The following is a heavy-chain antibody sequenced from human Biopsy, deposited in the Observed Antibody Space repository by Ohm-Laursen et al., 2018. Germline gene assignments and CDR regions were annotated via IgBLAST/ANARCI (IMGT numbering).Heavy chain of an antibody. CDR2: IYYSVMT. CDR1: GDSVTKYY. J-gene: IGHJ6*02. V-gene: IGHV4-59*02. D-gene: IGHD4-11*01. CDR3: ARDSGILNYGNFKYYHYYGMDV. Sequence: SDTLSLTCPVSGDSVTKYYWSWIRQPPGKGLEWIGHIYYSVMTNYNPSLQSRVSISVDTSRNQVSLTLSSVTAADTAVYYCARDSGILNYGNFKYYHYYGMDVWGQRTKVTVSS.